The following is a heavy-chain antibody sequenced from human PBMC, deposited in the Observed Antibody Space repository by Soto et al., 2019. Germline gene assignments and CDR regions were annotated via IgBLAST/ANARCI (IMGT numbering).Heavy chain of an antibody. Sequence: PGGSLRLSCAASGFTFSSYAMHWVRQAPGKGLEWVAVISYDGSNKYYADSVKGRFTISRDNSKNTLYLQMNSLRAEDTAVYYCARGPGWLQSKPAPDYWGQGTLVTVSS. D-gene: IGHD5-12*01. CDR2: ISYDGSNK. CDR1: GFTFSSYA. CDR3: ARGPGWLQSKPAPDY. J-gene: IGHJ4*02. V-gene: IGHV3-30-3*01.